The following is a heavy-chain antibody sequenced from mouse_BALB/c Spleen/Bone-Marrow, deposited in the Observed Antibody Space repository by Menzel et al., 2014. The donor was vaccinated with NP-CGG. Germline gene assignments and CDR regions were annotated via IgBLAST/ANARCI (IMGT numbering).Heavy chain of an antibody. CDR3: ARLGYYGGFAY. CDR1: GFDFSGFW. CDR2: INPDSSTI. D-gene: IGHD2-3*01. V-gene: IGHV4-1*02. Sequence: VQLKESGGGLVQPGGSLKLSCAASGFDFSGFWMGWVRQAPGKGLEWIGEINPDSSTINYTPSLKDRFIISRDNAKNTLYLQMGKVRSEDTALYYCARLGYYGGFAYWGQGTLVTVSA. J-gene: IGHJ3*01.